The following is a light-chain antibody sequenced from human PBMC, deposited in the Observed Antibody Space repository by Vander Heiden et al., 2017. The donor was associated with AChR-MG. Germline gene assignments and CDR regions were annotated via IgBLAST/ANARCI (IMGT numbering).Light chain of an antibody. CDR3: MQALQTPGT. CDR1: QSLLHSNGYTY. J-gene: IGKJ1*01. Sequence: EIVMTQSPLSLPVTPGEPASISCRSSQSLLHSNGYTYLDWYLQKPGQSPQLLIYLVSIRAPGVPDRFSASGSGTDFTLKISRVEADDVGVYYCMQALQTPGTFGQGTKVEIK. CDR2: LVS. V-gene: IGKV2-28*01.